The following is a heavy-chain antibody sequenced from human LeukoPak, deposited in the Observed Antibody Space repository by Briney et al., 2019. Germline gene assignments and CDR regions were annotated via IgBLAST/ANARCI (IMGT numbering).Heavy chain of an antibody. CDR1: GYSISSGYY. CDR3: ARDTYGSGSYCGWFDP. D-gene: IGHD3-10*01. V-gene: IGHV4-38-2*02. J-gene: IGHJ5*02. Sequence: SETLSLTCTVSGYSISSGYYWGWIRQPPGKGLEWIGSIYHSGSTYYNPSLKSRVTISVDTSKNQFSLKLSSVTAADTAVYYCARDTYGSGSYCGWFDPWGQGTLVTVSS. CDR2: IYHSGST.